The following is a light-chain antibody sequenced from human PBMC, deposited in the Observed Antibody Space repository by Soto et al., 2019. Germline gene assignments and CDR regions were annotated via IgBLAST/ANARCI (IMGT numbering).Light chain of an antibody. Sequence: IQMSQSPSSLSASLGDRVTITCRASQTIYTSLHGYKQRPGKAPELLIFAASSLRSGVPSRFSGSGSGTDFTLAISALQPEDFATYDCQHGFSPLPITVGQGTRVEMK. V-gene: IGKV1-39*01. CDR2: AAS. J-gene: IGKJ5*01. CDR1: QTIYTS. CDR3: QHGFSPLPIT.